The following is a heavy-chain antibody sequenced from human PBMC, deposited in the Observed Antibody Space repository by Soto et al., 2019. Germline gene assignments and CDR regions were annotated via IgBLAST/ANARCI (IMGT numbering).Heavy chain of an antibody. CDR3: VSDRGRYALDY. D-gene: IGHD3-16*01. CDR1: GYTFTSYG. CDR2: ISADNGNT. Sequence: QVQLVQSGAEVKKPGASVKVSCKASGYTFTSYGISWVRQAPGQGLEWMGWISADNGNTNYAQKLQGRVTMTTDTSTSSDYMELMRLRYDVTAVYYCVSDRGRYALDYWGQGTLVTVSS. V-gene: IGHV1-18*01. J-gene: IGHJ4*02.